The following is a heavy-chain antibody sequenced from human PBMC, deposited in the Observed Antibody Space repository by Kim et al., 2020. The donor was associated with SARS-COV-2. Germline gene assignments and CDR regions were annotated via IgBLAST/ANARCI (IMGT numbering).Heavy chain of an antibody. J-gene: IGHJ5*02. Sequence: GESLKISCKGSGYSFTSYWISWVRQMPGKGLEWMGRIDPSDSYTNYSPSFQGHVTISADKSISTAYLQWSSLKASDTAMYYCARHVVDGSGYEKRHNWFDPWGQGTLVTVSS. D-gene: IGHD5-12*01. V-gene: IGHV5-10-1*01. CDR3: ARHVVDGSGYEKRHNWFDP. CDR1: GYSFTSYW. CDR2: IDPSDSYT.